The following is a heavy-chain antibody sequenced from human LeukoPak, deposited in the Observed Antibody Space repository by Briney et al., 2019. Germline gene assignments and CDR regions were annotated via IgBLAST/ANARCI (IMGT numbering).Heavy chain of an antibody. J-gene: IGHJ4*02. CDR2: INTDGSTT. V-gene: IGHV3-74*01. CDR3: ARGRGGSYHY. Sequence: TGGSLRLSCAASGFTFSNDWMHWVRQAPGKGLVWASRINTDGSTTTYADSVKGRFTISRDNAKNTLYLQMNSLRVEDTAVYYCARGRGGSYHYWGQGTLVTVSS. D-gene: IGHD1-26*01. CDR1: GFTFSNDW.